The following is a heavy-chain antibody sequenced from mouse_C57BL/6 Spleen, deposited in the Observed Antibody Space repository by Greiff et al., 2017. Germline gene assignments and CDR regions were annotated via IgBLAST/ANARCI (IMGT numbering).Heavy chain of an antibody. Sequence: VQLQQPGAELVKPGASVKMSCKASGYTFTSYWITWVKQRPGQGLEWIGDIYPGSGSTNYNEKFKSKATLTVDTSSSTAYMQLSSLTSEDSAVYYCAREVYSNCVGGAKEDRGQGPSVTVAT. CDR3: AREVYSNCVGGAKED. D-gene: IGHD2-5*01. CDR2: IYPGSGST. CDR1: GYTFTSYW. J-gene: IGHJ4*01. V-gene: IGHV1-55*01.